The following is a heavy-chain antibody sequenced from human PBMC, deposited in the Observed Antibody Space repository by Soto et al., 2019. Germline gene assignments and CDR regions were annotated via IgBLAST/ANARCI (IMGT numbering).Heavy chain of an antibody. J-gene: IGHJ5*02. Sequence: DVQLVESGGGLVQPGGSLRLSCAASGFTVSSVHLVWVRQAPGKGLEWVSVTYSGGTTYYADSVKGRFTISRDNSKNTLYLQMTSLRADDMAVYYCARDGGYCSGGSCYSGVPWFDPWGQGTLVTVSS. CDR3: ARDGGYCSGGSCYSGVPWFDP. CDR1: GFTVSSVH. D-gene: IGHD2-15*01. V-gene: IGHV3-66*01. CDR2: TYSGGTT.